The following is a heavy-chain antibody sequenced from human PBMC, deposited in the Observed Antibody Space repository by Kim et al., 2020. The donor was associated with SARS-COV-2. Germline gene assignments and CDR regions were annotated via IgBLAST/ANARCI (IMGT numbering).Heavy chain of an antibody. V-gene: IGHV4-30-2*01. J-gene: IGHJ5*02. CDR1: GGSISSGGYS. Sequence: SETLSLTCAVSGGSISSGGYSWSWIRQPPGKGLEWIGYIYHSGSTYYNPSLKSRVTISVDRSKNQFSLKLSSVTAADTAVYYCARRITIFGVVVFDPWGQGTLVTVSS. CDR3: ARRITIFGVVVFDP. D-gene: IGHD3-3*01. CDR2: IYHSGST.